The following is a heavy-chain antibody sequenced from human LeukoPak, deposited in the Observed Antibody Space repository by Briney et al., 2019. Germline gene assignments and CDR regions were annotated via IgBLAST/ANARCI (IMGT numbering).Heavy chain of an antibody. Sequence: KASETLSLTCAVYGGSFSGYNWSWIRQPPGKGLEWVGEINHSGSTNYNPSLKSRVTISVDTSKNQFSLKLSSVTAADTAVYYCARGTKVATTMVDYWGQGTLVTVSS. D-gene: IGHD3-10*01. J-gene: IGHJ4*02. V-gene: IGHV4-34*01. CDR1: GGSFSGYN. CDR3: ARGTKVATTMVDY. CDR2: INHSGST.